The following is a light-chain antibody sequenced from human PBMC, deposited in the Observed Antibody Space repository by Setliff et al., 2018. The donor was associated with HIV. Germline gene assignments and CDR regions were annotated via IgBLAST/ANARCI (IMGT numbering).Light chain of an antibody. J-gene: IGLJ1*01. CDR2: GVN. CDR3: QSYDSSLTYV. Sequence: QSVLTQPASVSGTPGQSITISCTGTSADLGTDKLVSWFQVHPNKAPTLIIYGVNERPSGVSVRFSGSQSVDSASLTISGLQAEDEADYYCQSYDSSLTYVFGTGTKVTVL. CDR1: SADLGTDKL. V-gene: IGLV2-23*02.